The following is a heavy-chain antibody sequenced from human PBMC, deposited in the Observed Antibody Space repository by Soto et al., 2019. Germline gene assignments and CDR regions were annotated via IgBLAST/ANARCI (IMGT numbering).Heavy chain of an antibody. CDR2: FDPEDGET. CDR1: GYTLTELS. V-gene: IGHV1-24*01. CDR3: ATDLPLGYCSGGSCYSFTYYYGMDV. D-gene: IGHD2-15*01. Sequence: ASVKVSCKVSGYTLTELSMHWVRQAPGKGLEWMGGFDPEDGETIYAQKSQGRVTMTEDTSTDTAYMELSSLRSEDTAVYYCATDLPLGYCSGGSCYSFTYYYGMDVWGQGTTVTVSS. J-gene: IGHJ6*02.